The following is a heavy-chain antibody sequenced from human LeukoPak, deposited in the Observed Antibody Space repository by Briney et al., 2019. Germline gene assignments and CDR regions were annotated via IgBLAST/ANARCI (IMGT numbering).Heavy chain of an antibody. V-gene: IGHV3-13*01. Sequence: GGSLRLSCAASGFTFGSFDMHWVRQPTGQGLEWVSTIGTASDTYYTGSVEGRFTLSRDNAKNSLYLQMNSLTAVDTAVYYCARGPPRGKYYYMDVWGKGTMVTVSS. CDR2: IGTASDT. CDR3: ARGPPRGKYYYMDV. D-gene: IGHD1-1*01. J-gene: IGHJ6*03. CDR1: GFTFGSFD.